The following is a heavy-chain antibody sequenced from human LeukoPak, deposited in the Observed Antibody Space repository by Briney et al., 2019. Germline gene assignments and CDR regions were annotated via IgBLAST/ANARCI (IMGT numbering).Heavy chain of an antibody. Sequence: PGGSLRLSCAASGFTFSSYGMHWVRQAPGKGLEWVAVISYDGSNKYYADSVKGRFTISRDNSKNTLYLQMNSLRAEDTAVYYCERYTYYYDSSIYPFDYWGQGTLVTVSS. J-gene: IGHJ4*02. V-gene: IGHV3-30*03. D-gene: IGHD3-22*01. CDR3: ERYTYYYDSSIYPFDY. CDR1: GFTFSSYG. CDR2: ISYDGSNK.